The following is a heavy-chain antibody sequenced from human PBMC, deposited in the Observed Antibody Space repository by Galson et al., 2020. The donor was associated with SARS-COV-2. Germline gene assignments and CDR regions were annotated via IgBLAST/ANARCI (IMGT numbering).Heavy chain of an antibody. Sequence: TGGSLRLSCTASGFTFGDYGVSWFRQAPGKGLEWVGFIRTKAYAGTTEYAASVKGRFSISRDDSKSIAYLQMNSLKTEDTALYYCTRDFVLSITHLGEAWGKAFDVWGQGTVVTVSS. V-gene: IGHV3-49*03. CDR1: GFTFGDYG. CDR2: IRTKAYAGTT. CDR3: TRDFVLSITHLGEAWGKAFDV. D-gene: IGHD5-12*01. J-gene: IGHJ3*01.